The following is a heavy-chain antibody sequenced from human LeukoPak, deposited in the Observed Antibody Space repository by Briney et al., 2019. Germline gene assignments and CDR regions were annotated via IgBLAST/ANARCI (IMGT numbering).Heavy chain of an antibody. D-gene: IGHD3-22*01. CDR2: ISGSGGST. J-gene: IGHJ4*02. Sequence: GGSLRLSCAASGFTFSSYAMSWVRQAPGKGLEWVSAISGSGGSTYYADSVKGRFTISRDNSKNTLYLQMNSLRAEDTAVYYCAKAPFYYDISGYYSPLDWGQGTLVTVSS. V-gene: IGHV3-23*01. CDR1: GFTFSSYA. CDR3: AKAPFYYDISGYYSPLD.